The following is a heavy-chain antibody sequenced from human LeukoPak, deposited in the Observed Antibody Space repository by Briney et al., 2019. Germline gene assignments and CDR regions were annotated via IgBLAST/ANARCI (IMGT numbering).Heavy chain of an antibody. CDR3: ATNGRYYGSGSYYHYYYYYGMDV. Sequence: GASVKVSCKASGYTFTGSYMHWVRQAPGQGLEWMGWINPNTGGTNYAQQFQGRVTMTRDTSISTAYMELSRLKSEDTAVYYCATNGRYYGSGSYYHYYYYYGMDVWGQGTTVTVSS. V-gene: IGHV1-2*02. CDR2: INPNTGGT. D-gene: IGHD3-10*01. CDR1: GYTFTGSY. J-gene: IGHJ6*02.